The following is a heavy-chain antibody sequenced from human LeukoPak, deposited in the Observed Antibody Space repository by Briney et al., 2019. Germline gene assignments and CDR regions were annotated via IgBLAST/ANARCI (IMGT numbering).Heavy chain of an antibody. CDR3: ARLVGASWFDS. CDR1: GDSVSTNSAT. V-gene: IGHV6-1*01. Sequence: SQTLSLTCAISGDSVSTNSATWTWLRQSPSRGLEWLGRTYYRSKWNNDYAVSMKSRITINPDASKNQFSLQLNSVTPEDTAVYYCARLVGASWFDSWGQGTLVTVSS. D-gene: IGHD1-26*01. CDR2: TYYRSKWNN. J-gene: IGHJ5*01.